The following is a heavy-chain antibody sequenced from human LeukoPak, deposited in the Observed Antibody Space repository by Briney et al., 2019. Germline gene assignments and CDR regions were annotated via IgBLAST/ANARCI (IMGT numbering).Heavy chain of an antibody. D-gene: IGHD6-13*01. J-gene: IGHJ4*02. V-gene: IGHV4-61*01. Sequence: PSETLSPTCTVSGGSVISGSYYWSWIRQPPGKGLEWIGYIYYSGSTNYNPSLKSRVTISVDTSKNQFSLKLSSVTAADTAVYYCVGGYSSYLFDYWGQGTLVTVSS. CDR1: GGSVISGSYY. CDR3: VGGYSSYLFDY. CDR2: IYYSGST.